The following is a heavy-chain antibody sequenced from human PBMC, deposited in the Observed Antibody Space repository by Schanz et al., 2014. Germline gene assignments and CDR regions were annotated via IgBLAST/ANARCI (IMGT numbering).Heavy chain of an antibody. CDR1: GFTFNIYA. D-gene: IGHD2-8*02. Sequence: EVQLVESGGGVVQPGRSLRLSCAASGFTFNIYAMSWVRQAPGKGLEWVSGISGSGASTYYADSVKGRFTISRDNSKSTLYVEMNSLRVEDTAVYYCAKTLFPGGTQTFGNWGRGTLVTVSS. CDR2: ISGSGAST. CDR3: AKTLFPGGTQTFGN. V-gene: IGHV3-23*04. J-gene: IGHJ4*02.